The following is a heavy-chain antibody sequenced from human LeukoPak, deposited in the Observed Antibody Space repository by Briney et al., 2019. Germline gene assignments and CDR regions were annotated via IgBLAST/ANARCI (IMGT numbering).Heavy chain of an antibody. J-gene: IGHJ6*03. CDR2: IYSSGTT. D-gene: IGHD3-16*01. V-gene: IGHV4-61*09. CDR3: ARDSVMSLRRGHYYYMDV. CDR1: GGSISSGSHY. Sequence: KPSETLSLTCTVSGGSISSGSHYWTWIRQPAGKGLEWVGHIYSSGTTSYNSSLEGRVTISVDSSRNQLSLKLTSVTAADTAVYYCARDSVMSLRRGHYYYMDVWGKGTTVTVSS.